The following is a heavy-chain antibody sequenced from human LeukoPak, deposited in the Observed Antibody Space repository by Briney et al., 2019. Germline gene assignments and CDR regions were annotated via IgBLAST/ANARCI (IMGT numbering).Heavy chain of an antibody. V-gene: IGHV3-7*05. J-gene: IGHJ4*02. CDR1: GFTFSSYW. CDR3: ARDQRYCSSSSCPWEPFDY. CDR2: IMQDGSEK. Sequence: GGSLRLSCAASGFTFSSYWMSWVRQAPGKGLEWVANIMQDGSEKNYVDSVKGRFTISRDNAKNSLYLQMNSLRAEDTAVYYCARDQRYCSSSSCPWEPFDYWGQGTLVTVSS. D-gene: IGHD2-2*01.